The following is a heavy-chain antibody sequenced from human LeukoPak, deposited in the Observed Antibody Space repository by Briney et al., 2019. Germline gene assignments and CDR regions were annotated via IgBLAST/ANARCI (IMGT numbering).Heavy chain of an antibody. D-gene: IGHD5-12*01. CDR1: GYTFTSYG. CDR3: ARETGYDTGSYYFDY. Sequence: GASVKVSRKASGYTFTSYGISWVRQAPGQGLEWMGWISAYNGNTNYAQKLQGRVTMTTDTSTSTAYMALRSLRSDDTAVYYCARETGYDTGSYYFDYWGQGTLVTVSS. CDR2: ISAYNGNT. J-gene: IGHJ4*02. V-gene: IGHV1-18*01.